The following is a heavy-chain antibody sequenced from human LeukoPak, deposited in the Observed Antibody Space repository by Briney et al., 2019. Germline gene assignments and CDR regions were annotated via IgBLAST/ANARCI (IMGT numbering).Heavy chain of an antibody. CDR2: INSDGSST. D-gene: IGHD3-16*01. CDR3: ARDIRGGWFDP. J-gene: IGHJ5*02. Sequence: GGSLRLSCAASGFTFSSYWMHWVRHAPGKGLVWVSRINSDGSSTSYADSVKGRFTISRDNAKNTLYLQMNSLRAEDTAVYYCARDIRGGWFDPWGQGTLVTVSS. CDR1: GFTFSSYW. V-gene: IGHV3-74*01.